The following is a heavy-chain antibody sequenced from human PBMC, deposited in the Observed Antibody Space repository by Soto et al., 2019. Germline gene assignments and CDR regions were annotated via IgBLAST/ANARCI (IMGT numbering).Heavy chain of an antibody. Sequence: QVQLVQSGADVKKPGSSVKVSCKTSGGSFGSSAISWVRQAPAQGLEWMGEIIPVFDKANYAQNFQGRLTITADELTGTVFMELSSLRSEDTAVYFCARLRRDWGDAFDLWGLGTFVTVS. CDR1: GGSFGSSA. CDR3: ARLRRDWGDAFDL. V-gene: IGHV1-69*01. D-gene: IGHD3-16*01. J-gene: IGHJ3*01. CDR2: IIPVFDKA.